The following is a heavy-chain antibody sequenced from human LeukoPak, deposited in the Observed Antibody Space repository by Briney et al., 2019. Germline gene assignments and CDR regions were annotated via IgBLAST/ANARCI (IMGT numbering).Heavy chain of an antibody. CDR2: ISGSGDST. CDR1: GFTFSSSA. CDR3: AKDRDIVVVPAATDYYFDY. J-gene: IGHJ4*02. D-gene: IGHD2-2*01. Sequence: HPGGSLRLSCAASGFTFSSSAMSWVRQAPGKGLEWVSAISGSGDSTYYADSVKGRFTISRDNSKNTLYLQMNSLRAEDTAIYYCAKDRDIVVVPAATDYYFDYWGQGTLVTVSS. V-gene: IGHV3-23*01.